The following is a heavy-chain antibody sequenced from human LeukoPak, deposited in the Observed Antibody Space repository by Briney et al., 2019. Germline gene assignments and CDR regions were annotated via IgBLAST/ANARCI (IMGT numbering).Heavy chain of an antibody. Sequence: GGALRLSCAACGVTFSSYWMHWVREAPGKGRGWGSRINSEGSSTSYADSVKGRVTISRDNAKNTLYLQMNSLRAEDTAVYSCAKLYTSSSDDAFDIWGQGTLVTVSS. J-gene: IGHJ3*02. CDR2: INSEGSST. V-gene: IGHV3-74*01. D-gene: IGHD6-6*01. CDR3: AKLYTSSSDDAFDI. CDR1: GVTFSSYW.